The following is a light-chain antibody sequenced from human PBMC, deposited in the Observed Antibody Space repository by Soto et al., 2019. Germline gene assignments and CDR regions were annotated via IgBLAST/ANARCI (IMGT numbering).Light chain of an antibody. CDR3: QSYDSSLSVVI. V-gene: IGLV1-40*01. CDR1: SSNIGNGD. Sequence: QSVLTQPPSASGTPGQTVTISCSGSSSNIGNGDVYWYHQLPGTAPKLLIYGNNNRPSGVPDRFSGSKSGTSASLAITGLQAEDEAYYYCQSYDSSLSVVIFGGGTKLTVL. J-gene: IGLJ2*01. CDR2: GNN.